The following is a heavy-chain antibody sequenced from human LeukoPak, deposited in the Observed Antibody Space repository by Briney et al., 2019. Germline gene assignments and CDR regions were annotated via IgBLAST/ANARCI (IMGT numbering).Heavy chain of an antibody. J-gene: IGHJ4*02. D-gene: IGHD2-15*01. CDR2: ISYDGSNK. CDR3: AGDRQDIVVVVAATGGGYFDY. CDR1: GFTFSSYA. V-gene: IGHV3-30-3*01. Sequence: GRSLRLSCAASGFTFSSYAMHWVRQAPGKGLEWVAVISYDGSNKYYADSVKGRFTISRDNSKNTLYLQMNSLRAEDTAVYYCAGDRQDIVVVVAATGGGYFDYWGQGTLVTVSS.